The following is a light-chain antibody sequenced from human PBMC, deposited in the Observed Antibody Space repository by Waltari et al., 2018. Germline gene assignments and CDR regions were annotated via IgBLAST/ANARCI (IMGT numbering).Light chain of an antibody. CDR2: LNSDGSH. CDR1: SGHSSYA. CDR3: QTWGTGIHVV. Sequence: QLVLTQSPSASASLGASVQLTCTLSSGHSSYAIAWHQPQPEKGPRYLMKLNSDGSHSKGDGIPDRFSGSSSGAERYLTISSLQSEDEADYYCQTWGTGIHVVFGGGTKLTVL. V-gene: IGLV4-69*01. J-gene: IGLJ2*01.